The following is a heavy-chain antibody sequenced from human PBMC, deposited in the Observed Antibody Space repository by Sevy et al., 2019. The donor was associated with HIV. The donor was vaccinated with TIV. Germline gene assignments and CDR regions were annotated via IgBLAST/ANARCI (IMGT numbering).Heavy chain of an antibody. D-gene: IGHD6-6*01. Sequence: GGSLRLSCAASGFTLSAYWMAWVRQAPGKGLEWVANLNQDGSEKYPVDSVKGRFTISRDNAKNSLYLQMNSVRVEDTGIYYCAMDAWRSLVNWGRGTMVTVSS. J-gene: IGHJ3*01. V-gene: IGHV3-7*04. CDR1: GFTLSAYW. CDR2: LNQDGSEK. CDR3: AMDAWRSLVN.